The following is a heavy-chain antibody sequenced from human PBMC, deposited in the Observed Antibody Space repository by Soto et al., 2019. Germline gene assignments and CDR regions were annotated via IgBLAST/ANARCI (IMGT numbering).Heavy chain of an antibody. CDR1: GGSISSGGYY. V-gene: IGHV4-31*03. J-gene: IGHJ5*02. CDR3: ARDVLDRFDP. D-gene: IGHD3-3*01. Sequence: SETLSLTCTVSGGSISSGGYYWSWIRQHPGKGLEWIGYIYYSGSTYYSPSLKSRVTISVDTSKNQFSLKLSSVTAADTAVYYCARDVLDRFDPWGQGTLVTVSS. CDR2: IYYSGST.